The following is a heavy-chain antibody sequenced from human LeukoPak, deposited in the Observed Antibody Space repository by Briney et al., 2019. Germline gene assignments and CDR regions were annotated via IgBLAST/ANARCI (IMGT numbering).Heavy chain of an antibody. J-gene: IGHJ3*02. CDR1: GGSISSYY. D-gene: IGHD5-24*01. V-gene: IGHV4-59*01. CDR2: IYYSGST. CDR3: ARALRRWRDAFDI. Sequence: SETLSLTCTVSGGSISSYYWSWIRQPPGKGLEWIGYIYYSGSTNYSPSLKSRVTISVDTSKNQFSLKLSSVTAADTAVYYCARALRRWRDAFDIWGQGTMVTVSS.